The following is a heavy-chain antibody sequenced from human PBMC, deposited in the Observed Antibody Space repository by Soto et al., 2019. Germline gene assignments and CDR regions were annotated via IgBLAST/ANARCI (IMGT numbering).Heavy chain of an antibody. D-gene: IGHD4-17*01. CDR3: ARAMTTVTTIDY. Sequence: SETLSLTCAFSGGSIRSGGYSWSWIRQPPGKGLEWIGYIYHSGSTYYNPSLKSRVTISVDRSKNQFSLKLSSVTAADTAVYYCARAMTTVTTIDYWGQGTLVTVSS. J-gene: IGHJ4*02. CDR1: GGSIRSGGYS. V-gene: IGHV4-30-2*01. CDR2: IYHSGST.